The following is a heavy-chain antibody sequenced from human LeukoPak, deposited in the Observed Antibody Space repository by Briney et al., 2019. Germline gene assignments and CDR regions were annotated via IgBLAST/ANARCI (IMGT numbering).Heavy chain of an antibody. V-gene: IGHV1-46*01. CDR3: ARDNSVRDEAWWFNP. J-gene: IGHJ5*02. Sequence: ASVKVSCKAFGYTFTSNYMHWVRQAPGQGPEWMGVISPSGGSTTYAQKFLGRVTLTRDMSTSTDYLELSSLRSEDTAVCYCARDNSVRDEAWWFNPWGQGTLVTVSS. CDR2: ISPSGGST. CDR1: GYTFTSNY. D-gene: IGHD5-24*01.